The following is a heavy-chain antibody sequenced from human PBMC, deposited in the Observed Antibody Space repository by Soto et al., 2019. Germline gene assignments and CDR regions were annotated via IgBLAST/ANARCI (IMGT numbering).Heavy chain of an antibody. D-gene: IGHD2-2*01. V-gene: IGHV3-23*01. J-gene: IGHJ4*02. CDR2: ISGSGGST. Sequence: EVQLLESGGGLVQPGGSLRLSCAASGFTFSSYAMSWVRQAPGKGLEWVSAISGSGGSTYYADSVKGRFTISRDNSKNTLYLQMNSLRAEDTAVYYCAKDSKYCSSTSCYRPRKDYWGQGTLVTVSS. CDR3: AKDSKYCSSTSCYRPRKDY. CDR1: GFTFSSYA.